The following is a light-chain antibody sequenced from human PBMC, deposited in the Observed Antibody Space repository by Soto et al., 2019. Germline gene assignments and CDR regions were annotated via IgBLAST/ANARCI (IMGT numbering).Light chain of an antibody. CDR3: SSYTSSSTRVV. V-gene: IGLV2-14*01. CDR2: EVS. Sequence: QSVLTQPASVSGSPGQSITISCTGTSSDVGGYNYVSWYQQHPGKAPKLMIYEVSNRPSGVSNRFSGSKSGNTASLTISGRQAEDEADYSCSSYTSSSTRVVFGGGTKVTFL. CDR1: SSDVGGYNY. J-gene: IGLJ2*01.